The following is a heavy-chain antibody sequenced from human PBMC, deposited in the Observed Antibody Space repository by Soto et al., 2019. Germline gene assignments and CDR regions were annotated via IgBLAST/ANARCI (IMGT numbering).Heavy chain of an antibody. CDR3: AREPRSLEAPYHYYGLGV. J-gene: IGHJ6*02. V-gene: IGHV4-61*01. D-gene: IGHD1-1*01. CDR1: GDSINSGNYY. Sequence: SETLSLTCTVSGDSINSGNYYWSWIRQSPGKGLEWLGYVFYTGSTNHNPSLTGRVTFSAGTSRKQFSLRLKSVTAADTGVYYCAREPRSLEAPYHYYGLGVWGQGTTVTVSS. CDR2: VFYTGST.